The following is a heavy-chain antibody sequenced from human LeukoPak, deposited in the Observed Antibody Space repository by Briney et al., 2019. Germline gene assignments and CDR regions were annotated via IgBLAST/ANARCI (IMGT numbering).Heavy chain of an antibody. Sequence: PGGSLRLSCAGSGFTVSRNYMSWVRQAPGNGLEWVSVIYSGGSTHYADSVKGRFTISRGNSKNTLYLQMNSLRAEDTAVYYCARESEWSSAFDIWGQGTMVTVSS. J-gene: IGHJ3*02. D-gene: IGHD2-8*01. CDR3: ARESEWSSAFDI. CDR1: GFTVSRNY. CDR2: IYSGGST. V-gene: IGHV3-53*01.